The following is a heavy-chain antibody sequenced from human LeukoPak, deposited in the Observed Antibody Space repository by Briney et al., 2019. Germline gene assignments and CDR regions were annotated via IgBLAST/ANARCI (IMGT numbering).Heavy chain of an antibody. V-gene: IGHV3-23*03. CDR3: ARVSGGPLPYYYDSSGYMDY. CDR1: GFTVSSYY. CDR2: IYTEGTRT. Sequence: GGSLRLSCAASGFTVSSYYMNWVRQAPGKGLEWVAGIYTEGTRTYYADSVKGRFTISRDNSKNTLYLQMNSLRAEDTAVYYCARVSGGPLPYYYDSSGYMDYWGQGTLVTVSS. D-gene: IGHD3-22*01. J-gene: IGHJ4*02.